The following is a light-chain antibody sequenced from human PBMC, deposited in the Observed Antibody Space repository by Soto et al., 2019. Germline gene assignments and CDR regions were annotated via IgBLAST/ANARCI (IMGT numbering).Light chain of an antibody. CDR3: LQHNSYPWT. CDR1: QGISSY. CDR2: HAS. V-gene: IGKV1-9*01. Sequence: DIQLTQSPSFLSASVGDRVTVTCRASQGISSYLAWYQQKPGKAPQLLIYHASTLQSGVPSRFSGSGSGTEFTLTISSLQPEDFATYYCLQHNSYPWTFGQGTKVDIK. J-gene: IGKJ1*01.